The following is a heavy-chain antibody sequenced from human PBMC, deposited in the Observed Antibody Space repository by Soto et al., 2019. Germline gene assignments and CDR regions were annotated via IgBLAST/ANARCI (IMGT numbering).Heavy chain of an antibody. Sequence: GGSLRLSGAASGFTLSSYAMSWVRQAPGKGLEWVSTISGSGGNAYYADSVKGRFSISRDNSKNTLRLQMNSLRADDTAVYYCAKDGASGSYPPYYYFGMDVWGQGTTVTVS. J-gene: IGHJ6*02. D-gene: IGHD1-26*01. CDR2: ISGSGGNA. CDR1: GFTLSSYA. V-gene: IGHV3-23*01. CDR3: AKDGASGSYPPYYYFGMDV.